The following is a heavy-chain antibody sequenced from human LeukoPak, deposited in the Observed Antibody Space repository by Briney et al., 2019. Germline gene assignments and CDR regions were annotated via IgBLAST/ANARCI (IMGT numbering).Heavy chain of an antibody. V-gene: IGHV3-33*06. CDR2: IWYDGSNK. Sequence: GRSLRLSCAASGCTFSSYGMHWVRQAPGKGLEWVAVIWYDGSNKYYADSVKGRFTISRDNSKNTLYLQMNCLRAEDRAVYYCAKDFGRFGELLSYYFDCWGQGTLVTVSS. D-gene: IGHD3-10*01. J-gene: IGHJ4*02. CDR1: GCTFSSYG. CDR3: AKDFGRFGELLSYYFDC.